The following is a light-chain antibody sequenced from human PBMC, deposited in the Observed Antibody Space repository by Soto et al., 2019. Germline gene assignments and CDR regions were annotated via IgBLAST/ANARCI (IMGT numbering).Light chain of an antibody. CDR1: QSISTY. CDR2: AAS. V-gene: IGKV1-39*01. CDR3: QQNYNTPYT. J-gene: IGKJ2*01. Sequence: DIQMTQSPSSLSASVGDRVTITFRASQSISTYLNWYQHKPGKAPNVLIYAASSLQSGVPSRFSGSRSGTDFTLTINSLRPDDFATYYCQQNYNTPYTFGQGTKLEIK.